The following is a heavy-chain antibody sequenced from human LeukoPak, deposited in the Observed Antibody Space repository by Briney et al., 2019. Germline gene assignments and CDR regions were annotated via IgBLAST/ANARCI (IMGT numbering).Heavy chain of an antibody. J-gene: IGHJ4*02. CDR2: ISNNGYST. Sequence: GGSLRLSCSASGFTFGSCAMHWVRQAPGKGLEYVSAISNNGYSTYYADSVKGRFTISRDNSKNTLYLQMSNLRAEDTAVYYCVKEAGYTSGWYSDWGRGTLVTVSS. V-gene: IGHV3-64D*06. CDR1: GFTFGSCA. D-gene: IGHD6-19*01. CDR3: VKEAGYTSGWYSD.